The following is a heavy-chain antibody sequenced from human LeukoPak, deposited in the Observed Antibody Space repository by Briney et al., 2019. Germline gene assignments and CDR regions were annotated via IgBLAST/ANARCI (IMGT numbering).Heavy chain of an antibody. CDR1: GFTFSSYA. J-gene: IGHJ5*02. Sequence: PGGSLTLSCAASGFTFSSYAMSWVRQAPGQGLEWVSTISGGGVTTYYADSAKGRLTLSRDNSKNTVSLQMNSLRDDDPAVYFCARESPVAAVGRSWFDPWGQGTLVTVSS. CDR2: ISGGGVTT. V-gene: IGHV3-23*01. CDR3: ARESPVAAVGRSWFDP. D-gene: IGHD6-13*01.